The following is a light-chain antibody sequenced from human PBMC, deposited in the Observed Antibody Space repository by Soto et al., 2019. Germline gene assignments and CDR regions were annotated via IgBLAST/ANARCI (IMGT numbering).Light chain of an antibody. CDR2: WAS. V-gene: IGKV4-1*01. Sequence: DIVMTQSPDSLAVSLGERATINCKSSQSVLYSSNNKNYLAWYQQKPGQPPKLLIYWASTRESGVPDRFSGSGSGTDFTLTISSLQAEDVAVYYCQQYYSTPPTFGGGTKVDLK. CDR3: QQYYSTPPT. J-gene: IGKJ4*01. CDR1: QSVLYSSNNKNY.